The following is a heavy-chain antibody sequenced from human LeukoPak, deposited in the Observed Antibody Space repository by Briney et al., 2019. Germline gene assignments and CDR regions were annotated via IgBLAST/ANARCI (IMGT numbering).Heavy chain of an antibody. Sequence: PSETLSLTCTVSGYSISSGYYWGWIRQPPGKGLEWTGSIDHSGSTNYNPSLKSRVTISVDTSKNQFSLKLSSVTAADTAVYYCARQRILWFGESAHRTPFDPWGQGTLVTVSS. J-gene: IGHJ5*02. CDR2: IDHSGST. D-gene: IGHD3-10*01. CDR3: ARQRILWFGESAHRTPFDP. V-gene: IGHV4-38-2*02. CDR1: GYSISSGYY.